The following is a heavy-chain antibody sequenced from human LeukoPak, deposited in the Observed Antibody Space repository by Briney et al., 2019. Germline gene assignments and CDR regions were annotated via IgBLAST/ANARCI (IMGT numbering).Heavy chain of an antibody. Sequence: PSETLSLTCTVSGGSISSYYWSWIRQPPGKGLEWIGYIYYSGSTNYNPPLKSRVTISVDTSKNQFSLKLSSVTAADTAVYYCAREVRYYYDSSGLDYWGQGTLVTVSS. CDR2: IYYSGST. J-gene: IGHJ4*02. V-gene: IGHV4-59*08. CDR1: GGSISSYY. CDR3: AREVRYYYDSSGLDY. D-gene: IGHD3-22*01.